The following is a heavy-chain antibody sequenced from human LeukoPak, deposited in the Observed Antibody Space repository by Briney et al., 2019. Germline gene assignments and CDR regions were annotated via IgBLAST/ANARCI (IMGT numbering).Heavy chain of an antibody. CDR3: ARDDVAGTAMVS. CDR2: IYYSGST. CDR1: GGSISSSSYY. D-gene: IGHD5-18*01. V-gene: IGHV4-39*07. J-gene: IGHJ4*02. Sequence: SETLSLTCTVSGGSISSSSYYWGWIRQPPGKGLEWIGSIYYSGSTYYNPSLKSRVTISVDRSKNQFSLKLSSVTAADTAVYYCARDDVAGTAMVSWGQGTLVTVSS.